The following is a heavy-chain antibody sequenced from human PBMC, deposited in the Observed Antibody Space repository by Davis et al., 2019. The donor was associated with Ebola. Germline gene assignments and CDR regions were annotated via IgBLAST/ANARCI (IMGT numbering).Heavy chain of an antibody. D-gene: IGHD2-15*01. J-gene: IGHJ5*02. CDR3: ARGVAATANWFDP. Sequence: GESLKISCAASGFTVRSNYMSWVRQAPGKGLEWVSVIYSGGSTYYADSVKGRFTISRHNSKNTLYLQMNSLRAEDTAVYYCARGVAATANWFDPWGQGTLVTVSS. CDR1: GFTVRSNY. CDR2: IYSGGST. V-gene: IGHV3-53*04.